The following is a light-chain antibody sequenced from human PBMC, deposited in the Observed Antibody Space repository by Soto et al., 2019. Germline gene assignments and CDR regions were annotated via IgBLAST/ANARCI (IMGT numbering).Light chain of an antibody. J-gene: IGKJ1*01. CDR2: GAS. CDR1: QSVSSN. Sequence: EVVMRQSPATLSVSPGERATLSCRASQSVSSNLAWYQQKPGQAPRLLIYGASSRATGIPDRFSGSGSGTDFTLTINRLEPEDFAVYYCQQYGDLPWTFGQGTKVDIK. V-gene: IGKV3-20*01. CDR3: QQYGDLPWT.